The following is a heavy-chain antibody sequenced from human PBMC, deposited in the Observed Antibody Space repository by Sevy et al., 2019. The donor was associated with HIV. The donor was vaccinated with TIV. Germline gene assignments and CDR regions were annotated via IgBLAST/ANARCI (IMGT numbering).Heavy chain of an antibody. J-gene: IGHJ4*02. CDR1: GFSFSNYG. D-gene: IGHD3-16*02. V-gene: IGHV3-23*01. Sequence: GGSLRLSCEASGFSFSNYGMNWVRQAPGKGLEWVSGTSGSGGSTYYADSVKGRFTISRDNAMQSLYLEMNNLRVEDSGIYYCARRYFDVWGQGTLVTVSS. CDR3: ARRYFDV. CDR2: TSGSGGST.